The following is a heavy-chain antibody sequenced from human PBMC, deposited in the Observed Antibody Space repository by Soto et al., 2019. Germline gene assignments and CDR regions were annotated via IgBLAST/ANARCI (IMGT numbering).Heavy chain of an antibody. V-gene: IGHV3-23*01. J-gene: IGHJ4*02. Sequence: LRLSFAASGFIFNNYAMTWVRQAPGKGLEWVSTVTASGGGTFYANSVKGRFTISRDNSRNTLHLQMSSLRVEDTALYYCAKALVPALTAKFGYWGQGTLVTV. CDR2: VTASGGGT. D-gene: IGHD5-18*01. CDR1: GFIFNNYA. CDR3: AKALVPALTAKFGY.